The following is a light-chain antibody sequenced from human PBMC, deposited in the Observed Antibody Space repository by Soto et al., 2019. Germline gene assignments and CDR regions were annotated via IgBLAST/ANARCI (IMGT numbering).Light chain of an antibody. CDR3: ASYRTSNSVV. J-gene: IGLJ2*01. V-gene: IGLV2-14*01. CDR1: GADIGGYNY. CDR2: DVT. Sequence: QSVLTQPASVSASPGQSISISCTGTGADIGGYNYVSWYQGHPGKAPKLIIYDVTHRPSGVSNRFSGSKSGNTASLTISGLQADDEAHYYCASYRTSNSVVFGGGTKVTVL.